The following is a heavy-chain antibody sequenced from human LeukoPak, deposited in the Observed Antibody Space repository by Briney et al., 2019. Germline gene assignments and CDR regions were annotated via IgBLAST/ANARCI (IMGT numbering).Heavy chain of an antibody. CDR3: ARDQGRPPVAGFDY. V-gene: IGHV6-1*01. CDR2: TYYRSKWYS. D-gene: IGHD6-19*01. Sequence: SQTLSLTCAISGDSVSSNSAAWSWIRRSPSRGLEWLGRTYYRSKWYSDFAVSVKSRITISPDTSKNQFSLHLNSVTPEDTAMYYCARDQGRPPVAGFDYWGQGTVVTVSS. J-gene: IGHJ4*02. CDR1: GDSVSSNSAA.